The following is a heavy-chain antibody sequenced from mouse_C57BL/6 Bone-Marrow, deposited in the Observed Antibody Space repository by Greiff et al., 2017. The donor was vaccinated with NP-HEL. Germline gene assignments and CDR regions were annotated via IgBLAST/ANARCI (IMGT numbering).Heavy chain of an antibody. V-gene: IGHV1-19*01. CDR2: INPYNGGT. CDR3: ARKEHYDSNPYYYAMDY. CDR1: GYTFTDYY. D-gene: IGHD2-5*01. Sequence: VQLQQSGPVLVKPGASVKMSCKASGYTFTDYYMNWVKQSHGKSLEWIGVINPYNGGTSYNQKFKGKATLTVDKSSSTAYMELNSLTSEDSAVYYCARKEHYDSNPYYYAMDYWGKGTSVTVAS. J-gene: IGHJ4*01.